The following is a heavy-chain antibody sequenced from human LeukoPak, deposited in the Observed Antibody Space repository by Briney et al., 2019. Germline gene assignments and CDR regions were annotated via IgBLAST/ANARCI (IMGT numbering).Heavy chain of an antibody. Sequence: AGGSLRLSCTASGFTFGDYAMSWVRQAPGKGLEWVSVISGGGGTTYYSDSVKGRFTISRDNSKNTLYLQMNSLRAEDTAVYYCAKASTFGELNRPFDYWGQGTLVTVSS. CDR3: AKASTFGELNRPFDY. CDR1: GFTFGDYA. CDR2: ISGGGGTT. D-gene: IGHD3-10*01. J-gene: IGHJ4*02. V-gene: IGHV3-23*01.